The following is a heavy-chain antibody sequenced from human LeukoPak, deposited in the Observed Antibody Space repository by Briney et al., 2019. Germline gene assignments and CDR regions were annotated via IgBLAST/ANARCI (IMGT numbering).Heavy chain of an antibody. CDR1: GGSISSSSYY. CDR3: AAPHDDYGSGKVDY. CDR2: IYYSGST. J-gene: IGHJ4*02. V-gene: IGHV4-39*01. D-gene: IGHD3-10*01. Sequence: SETLSLTCTVSGGSISSSSYYWGWIRQPPGKGLEWIGSIYYSGSTYYNPSLKSRVTISVDTSKNQFSLKLSSVTAADTAVYSCAAPHDDYGSGKVDYWGRGTLVTVSS.